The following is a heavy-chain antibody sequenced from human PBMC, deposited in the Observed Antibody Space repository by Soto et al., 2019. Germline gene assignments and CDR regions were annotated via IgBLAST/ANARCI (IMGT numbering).Heavy chain of an antibody. CDR2: IYYSGST. J-gene: IGHJ6*02. Sequence: PSETLSLTCTVPGGSISSSSYYWGWIRQPPGKGLEWIGSIYYSGSTYYNPSPKSRVTISVDTSKNQFSLKLSSVTAADTAVYYCATGAGVVIIPTKYYYYYYGMDVWGQGTTVTVSS. V-gene: IGHV4-39*01. D-gene: IGHD3-3*01. CDR1: GGSISSSSYY. CDR3: ATGAGVVIIPTKYYYYYYGMDV.